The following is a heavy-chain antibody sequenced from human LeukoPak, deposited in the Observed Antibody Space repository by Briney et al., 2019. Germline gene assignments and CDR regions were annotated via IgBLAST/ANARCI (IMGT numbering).Heavy chain of an antibody. D-gene: IGHD3/OR15-3a*01. V-gene: IGHV3-33*06. J-gene: IGHJ3*02. CDR1: GFTFSSYG. Sequence: GGSLRLSCAASGFTFSSYGMHWVRQAPGKGLEWVAVIWYDGSNKYYADSVKGRFTISRDNSKNTLYLQMNSLRAEDTAVYYCAKDETPRNGLFDGFDIWGQGTKVTVSS. CDR3: AKDETPRNGLFDGFDI. CDR2: IWYDGSNK.